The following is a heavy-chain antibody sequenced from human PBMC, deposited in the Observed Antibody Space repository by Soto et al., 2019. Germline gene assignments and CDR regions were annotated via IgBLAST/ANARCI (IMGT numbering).Heavy chain of an antibody. J-gene: IGHJ6*02. CDR2: IIPIFGTA. Sequence: ASVKVSCKASGGTFSSYAISGVRQAPGQGLEWMGGIIPIFGTATYAQKFQGRVTITADESTSTAYMELSSLRSEDTAVYYCARDKRKAAAGMRGMDVWGQGTTVTVSS. CDR1: GGTFSSYA. V-gene: IGHV1-69*13. D-gene: IGHD6-13*01. CDR3: ARDKRKAAAGMRGMDV.